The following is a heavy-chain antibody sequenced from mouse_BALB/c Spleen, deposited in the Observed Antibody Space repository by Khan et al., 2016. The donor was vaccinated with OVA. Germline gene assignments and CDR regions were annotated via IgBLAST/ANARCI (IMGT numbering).Heavy chain of an antibody. J-gene: IGHJ3*01. Sequence: VQLQQSGAELARPGASVKLSCKASGYTFTDYYINWVKLRTGQGLEWIGEISPGSGDTYYNERLKGKATLTADKSSSTAYRQLSSLTSVASAVYFCARRNYFGYTFAYWGQGTLVTVSA. CDR3: ARRNYFGYTFAY. CDR1: GYTFTDYY. D-gene: IGHD1-2*01. CDR2: ISPGSGDT. V-gene: IGHV1-77*01.